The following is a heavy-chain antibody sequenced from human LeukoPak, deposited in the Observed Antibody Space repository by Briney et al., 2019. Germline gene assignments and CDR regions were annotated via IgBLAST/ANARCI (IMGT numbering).Heavy chain of an antibody. D-gene: IGHD1-14*01. Sequence: GASVKVSCKTSGYSFTSYGFSWVRQAPGQGLEWLGWISAYDGGTNYEQKFQGRLTMTTETSTTTAYMELRRLRSDDTAVYYCSRLARYHLLEASDIWGQGTMVAVSS. J-gene: IGHJ3*02. CDR2: ISAYDGGT. CDR3: SRLARYHLLEASDI. V-gene: IGHV1-18*01. CDR1: GYSFTSYG.